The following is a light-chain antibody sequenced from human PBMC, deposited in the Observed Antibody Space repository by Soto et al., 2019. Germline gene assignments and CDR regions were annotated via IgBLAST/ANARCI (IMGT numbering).Light chain of an antibody. CDR1: KSGDKY. CDR2: QDS. CDR3: QAWDSSTHYV. Sequence: SYELTQPPSVSVSPGQTASITCSGDKSGDKYACWYQQKPGQSPVLVIYQDSKRPSGIPERFSGSNSGNTATLTISGTQAMDEADYYCQAWDSSTHYVFGTGTKVTVL. J-gene: IGLJ1*01. V-gene: IGLV3-1*01.